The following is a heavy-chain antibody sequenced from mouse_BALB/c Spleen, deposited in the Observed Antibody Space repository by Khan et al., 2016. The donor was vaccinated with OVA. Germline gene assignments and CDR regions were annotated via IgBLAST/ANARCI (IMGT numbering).Heavy chain of an antibody. J-gene: IGHJ4*01. D-gene: IGHD2-4*01. CDR2: INPSTGNI. Sequence: VELVESGAELAKPGASVKMSCKAFGYTFTNYWMHWVKQRPAQGLAWIGYINPSTGNIEYNQKVKDKAPLTADKSSSTAYMPLSSLTSEASAVYYGARRGMSTTTGAYYDAMEYWGQGTSVTVSA. CDR3: ARRGMSTTTGAYYDAMEY. CDR1: GYTFTNYW. V-gene: IGHV1-7*01.